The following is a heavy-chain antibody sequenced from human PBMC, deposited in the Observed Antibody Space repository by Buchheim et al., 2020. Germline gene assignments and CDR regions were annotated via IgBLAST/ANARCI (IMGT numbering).Heavy chain of an antibody. V-gene: IGHV3-48*02. CDR3: ARATWRDDYVWGSYRYFDYYGMDV. D-gene: IGHD3-16*02. J-gene: IGHJ6*02. Sequence: EVQLVESGGGLVQPGGSLRLSCAASGFTFSSYSMNWVRQAPGKGLEWVSYISSSSSTIYYADSVKGRFTISRYNAKNSLYLQMNSLRDEDTAVYYCARATWRDDYVWGSYRYFDYYGMDVWGQGTT. CDR2: ISSSSSTI. CDR1: GFTFSSYS.